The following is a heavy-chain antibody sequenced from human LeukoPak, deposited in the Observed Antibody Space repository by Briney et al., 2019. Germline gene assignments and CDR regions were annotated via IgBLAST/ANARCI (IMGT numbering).Heavy chain of an antibody. CDR1: GFTFGDYA. J-gene: IGHJ4*02. D-gene: IGHD3-22*01. V-gene: IGHV3-49*04. CDR3: TRGGYYDSSGLYYFDY. Sequence: GGSLRLSCTASGFTFGDYAMSWVRQAPGKGLEWVGFIRSKAYGGTTEYAASVKGRFTISRDDSKSIAYLQMNRLKTEDTAVYYCTRGGYYDSSGLYYFDYWGQGTLVTVSS. CDR2: IRSKAYGGTT.